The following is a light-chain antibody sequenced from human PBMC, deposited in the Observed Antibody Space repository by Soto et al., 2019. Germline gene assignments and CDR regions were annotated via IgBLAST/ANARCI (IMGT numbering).Light chain of an antibody. CDR1: ESLLHSDGNTY. CDR3: MHATLFRHT. CDR2: KVS. J-gene: IGKJ2*01. V-gene: IGKV2-24*01. Sequence: DLVLTQTPLSSPVTLGQPASISCRSSESLLHSDGNTYLSWIQQRPGQPPILLIYKVSTRFSGVPERFSGSGAGTDFTLKISRVEAEDVGVYYCMHATLFRHTVGQGTKLEIK.